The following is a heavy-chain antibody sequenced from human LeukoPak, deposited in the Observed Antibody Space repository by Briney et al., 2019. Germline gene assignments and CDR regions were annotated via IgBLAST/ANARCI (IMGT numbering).Heavy chain of an antibody. D-gene: IGHD6-19*01. Sequence: ASVKVSCKASGYTFTGYYMHWVRQAPGQGLEWMGWINPNSGGTNYAQKFQGRVTMTRDTPISTAYMELSRLRSDDTAVYYCARDRYSSGWPCYFDYWGQGTLVTVSS. V-gene: IGHV1-2*02. CDR3: ARDRYSSGWPCYFDY. J-gene: IGHJ4*02. CDR1: GYTFTGYY. CDR2: INPNSGGT.